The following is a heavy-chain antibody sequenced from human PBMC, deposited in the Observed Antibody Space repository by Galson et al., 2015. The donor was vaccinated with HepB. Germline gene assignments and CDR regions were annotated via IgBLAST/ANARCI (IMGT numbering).Heavy chain of an antibody. J-gene: IGHJ4*02. CDR2: INSDGSST. CDR3: ARDGISGWYPFDY. V-gene: IGHV3-74*01. D-gene: IGHD6-19*01. CDR1: GFIFSSYW. Sequence: SLRLSCAASGFIFSSYWIHWVRQAPGKGLVWVSRINSDGSSTNYADSVKGRFTISRDNAKNTLYLQMNSLGAEDTAVYYCARDGISGWYPFDYWGQGTLVTVSS.